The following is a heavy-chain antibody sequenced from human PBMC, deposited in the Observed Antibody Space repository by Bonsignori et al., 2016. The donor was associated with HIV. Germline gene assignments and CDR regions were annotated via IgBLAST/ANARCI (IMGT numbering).Heavy chain of an antibody. CDR3: ARGEDGLRFLEWLLPRFDY. J-gene: IGHJ4*02. Sequence: WIRQPPGKGLEWVAIISYDGNNKYYADSVKGRFTISRDNSKNTLYLQMHSLRAEDTAVYYCARGEDGLRFLEWLLPRFDYWGQGTLVTVSS. D-gene: IGHD3-3*01. CDR2: ISYDGNNK. V-gene: IGHV3-30-3*01.